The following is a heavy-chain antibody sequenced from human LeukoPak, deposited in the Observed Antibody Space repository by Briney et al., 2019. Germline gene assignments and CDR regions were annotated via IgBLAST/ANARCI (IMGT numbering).Heavy chain of an antibody. CDR1: GGSISRYY. J-gene: IGHJ6*02. V-gene: IGHV4-59*01. Sequence: SETLSLTCTVSGGSISRYYWSWIRQPPGKGLEWIGYIYYSGSTNYNPSLKSRVTISVDTSKNQFSLKLSSVTAADTAVYYCAREGRYYYDSSGYPRYSYYYGMDVWGQGTTVTVSS. D-gene: IGHD3-22*01. CDR3: AREGRYYYDSSGYPRYSYYYGMDV. CDR2: IYYSGST.